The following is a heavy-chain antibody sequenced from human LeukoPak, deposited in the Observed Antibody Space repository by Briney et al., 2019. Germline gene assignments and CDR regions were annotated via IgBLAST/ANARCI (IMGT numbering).Heavy chain of an antibody. J-gene: IGHJ5*02. CDR3: ARHYGP. CDR2: IYDSGST. D-gene: IGHD3-10*01. V-gene: IGHV4-39*01. Sequence: SETLSLTCTVSGGSIRSSYYYRGWVRQPPGKGLGWVGSIYDSGSTYYNPSLKSRVTISVDTAKNQFSRMLNSVTAADTAVYYCARHYGPWGQGTLVTVSS. CDR1: GGSIRSSYYY.